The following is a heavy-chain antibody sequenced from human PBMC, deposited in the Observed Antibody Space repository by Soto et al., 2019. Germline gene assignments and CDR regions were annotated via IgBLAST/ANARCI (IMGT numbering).Heavy chain of an antibody. CDR1: GFTFSSYA. Sequence: QVQLVESGGGVVQPGRSLRLSCAASGFTFSSYAMHWVRQAPGKGLEWVAVISYDGSNKYYADSVKGRFTISRDNSKNTLFLQMNSLRVEDTAVYYCARVGRLHYFDYWGQGTLVIVSS. D-gene: IGHD4-17*01. CDR3: ARVGRLHYFDY. V-gene: IGHV3-30-3*01. J-gene: IGHJ4*02. CDR2: ISYDGSNK.